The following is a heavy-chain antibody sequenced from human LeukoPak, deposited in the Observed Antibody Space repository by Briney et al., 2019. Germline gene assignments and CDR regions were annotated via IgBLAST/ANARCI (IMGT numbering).Heavy chain of an antibody. CDR2: IYYSGST. CDR1: GVSVSSYY. V-gene: IGHV4-59*08. CDR3: ARARLAFDI. Sequence: PSETLSLTCTVSGVSVSSYYWSWIRQPPGKGLEWIGYIYYSGSTNYNPSLKSRVTISVDTSKNQFSLKLSSVTAADTAVYYCARARLAFDIWGQGTMVTVSS. J-gene: IGHJ3*02.